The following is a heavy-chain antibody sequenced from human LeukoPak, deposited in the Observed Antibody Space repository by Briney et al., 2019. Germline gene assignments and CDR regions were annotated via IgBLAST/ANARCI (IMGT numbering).Heavy chain of an antibody. J-gene: IGHJ6*03. D-gene: IGHD3-10*01. CDR3: ARTLWFGELPNYYYYYMDI. V-gene: IGHV1-18*01. CDR2: ISAYNGHI. CDR1: GYIFTSYG. Sequence: GASVKVSCKACGYIFTSYGVSWVRQAPGQGLEWMGWISAYNGHINYAQILQGRVTMTTDTSTSTAYMELRSLRSDDTAVYYCARTLWFGELPNYYYYYMDIWGKGTTVTISS.